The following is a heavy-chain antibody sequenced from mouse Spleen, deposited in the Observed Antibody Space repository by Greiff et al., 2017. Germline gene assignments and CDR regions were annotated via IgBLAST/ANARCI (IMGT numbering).Heavy chain of an antibody. CDR2: IYPGDGDT. V-gene: IGHV1-82*01. CDR3: ARSPLRGWYFDV. D-gene: IGHD2-12*01. CDR1: GYAFSSSW. J-gene: IGHJ1*01. Sequence: VKLQESGPELVKPGASVKISCKASGYAFSSSWMNWVKQRPGKGLEWIGRIYPGDGDTNYNGKFKGKATLTADKSSSTAYMQLSSLTSEDSAVYFCARSPLRGWYFDVWGAGTTVTVSS.